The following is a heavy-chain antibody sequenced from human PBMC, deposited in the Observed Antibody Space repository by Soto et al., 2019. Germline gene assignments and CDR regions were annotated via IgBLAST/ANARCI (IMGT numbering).Heavy chain of an antibody. V-gene: IGHV4-39*01. D-gene: IGHD3-10*02. J-gene: IGHJ4*02. CDR3: ARALMFYDY. CDR2: IYSTGST. Sequence: SETLSLTCTVSGGSISSGGYYWSWIRQHPGKGLEWIGCIYSTGSTYYNPSLKSRVTISVDTSKNQFSLKLNSVTAADTAVYYCARALMFYDYWGQGTLVTVSS. CDR1: GGSISSGGYY.